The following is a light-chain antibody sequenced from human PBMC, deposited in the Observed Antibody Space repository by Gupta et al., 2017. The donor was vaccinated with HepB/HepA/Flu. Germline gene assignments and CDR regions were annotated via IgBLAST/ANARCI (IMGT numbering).Light chain of an antibody. Sequence: EIIMTQSPSTLSVSPGERATLSCRASQSVSTNIAWYQQKPGQVPRILIYGASTRDSGVPASFSGSGSGTEFTLSISSRQSEDFAGYYCQQYKDRSPWTFGQGTKVDIK. CDR2: GAS. CDR3: QQYKDRSPWT. V-gene: IGKV3-15*01. J-gene: IGKJ1*01. CDR1: QSVSTN.